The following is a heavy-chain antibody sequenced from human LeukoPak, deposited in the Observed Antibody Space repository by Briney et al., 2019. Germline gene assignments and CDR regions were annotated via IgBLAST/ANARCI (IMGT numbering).Heavy chain of an antibody. CDR2: IHASGTT. Sequence: SETLSLTCAVSGGSISQYYWSWLRQAPGKGLEWIGYIHASGTTTYNPSLKSRVTMSVDTSNNQFSLTLTTVTEADTAVYYCARGSYGDYGPRDAFDIWGQGTMVTVSS. CDR3: ARGSYGDYGPRDAFDI. V-gene: IGHV4-4*08. J-gene: IGHJ3*02. CDR1: GGSISQYY. D-gene: IGHD4-17*01.